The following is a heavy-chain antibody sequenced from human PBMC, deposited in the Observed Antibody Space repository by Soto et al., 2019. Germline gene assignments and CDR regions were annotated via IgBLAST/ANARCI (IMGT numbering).Heavy chain of an antibody. CDR3: AKEFFDKSGYDPSLDALDL. J-gene: IGHJ3*01. D-gene: IGHD3-22*01. CDR2: ISNDGGDK. V-gene: IGHV3-30*18. CDR1: GFTLGTYG. Sequence: QVQLAESGGGVVQPGRSLTISCAASGFTLGTYGMHWVRQAPGKGLEWVAVISNDGGDKYDSDSVMGRFTISRDNSKNTLHLQMNSLRAEDTAVYYCAKEFFDKSGYDPSLDALDLWGQGTVVTVSS.